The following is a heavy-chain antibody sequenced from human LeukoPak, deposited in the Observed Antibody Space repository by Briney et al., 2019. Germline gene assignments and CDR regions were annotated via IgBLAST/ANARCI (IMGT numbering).Heavy chain of an antibody. CDR3: AKDFPPIAAAGHYFDY. J-gene: IGHJ4*02. Sequence: PGGSLRLSCAASGFTFSSYAMSWVRQAPGKGLEWVSAISGSGGSTYYAASVKGRFTISRDNSKNTLYLQMNSLRAEDTAVYYCAKDFPPIAAAGHYFDYWGQGTLVTVSS. CDR1: GFTFSSYA. V-gene: IGHV3-23*01. CDR2: ISGSGGST. D-gene: IGHD6-13*01.